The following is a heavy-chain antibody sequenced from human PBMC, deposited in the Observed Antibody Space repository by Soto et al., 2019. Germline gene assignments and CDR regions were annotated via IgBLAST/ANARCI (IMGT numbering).Heavy chain of an antibody. CDR3: ARTSGYYFFDS. CDR1: GYSFISNA. D-gene: IGHD3-22*01. Sequence: QVQLVQSGAEVKKPGASVKVSCKASGYSFISNAMHWVRQAPAQRLEWMGWINAANGNTKYSQKFQGRVTITRDTSASTAYMELSSLRSEDTAVYYCARTSGYYFFDSWGQGTLVTVSS. V-gene: IGHV1-3*01. J-gene: IGHJ4*02. CDR2: INAANGNT.